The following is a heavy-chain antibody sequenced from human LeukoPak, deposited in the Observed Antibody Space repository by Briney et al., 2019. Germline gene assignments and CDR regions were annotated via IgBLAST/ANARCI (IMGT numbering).Heavy chain of an antibody. Sequence: QPGGSLRLSCAASGFTFSSYAMSWVRQAPGKGLEWVSAISGSGGSTYYADSVKGRFTISRDNSKNTLYLQMNSLRAEDTAVYYCAKSSPMTTVVRAYCYYGMDVWGQGTTVTVSS. CDR1: GFTFSSYA. J-gene: IGHJ6*02. CDR3: AKSSPMTTVVRAYCYYGMDV. CDR2: ISGSGGST. D-gene: IGHD4-23*01. V-gene: IGHV3-23*01.